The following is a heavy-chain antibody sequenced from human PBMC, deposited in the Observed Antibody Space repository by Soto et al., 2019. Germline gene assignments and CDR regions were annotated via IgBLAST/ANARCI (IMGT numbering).Heavy chain of an antibody. CDR2: IYYSGST. D-gene: IGHD1-1*01. Sequence: PSETLSLTCTVSGGSISSYYWSWIRQPPGKGLEWIGYIYYSGSTNYNPSLKSRVTISVDTSKNQFSLKLSSVTAADTAVYYCARRYKTYSYYYMDVWGKGTTVTVSS. V-gene: IGHV4-59*08. CDR1: GGSISSYY. J-gene: IGHJ6*03. CDR3: ARRYKTYSYYYMDV.